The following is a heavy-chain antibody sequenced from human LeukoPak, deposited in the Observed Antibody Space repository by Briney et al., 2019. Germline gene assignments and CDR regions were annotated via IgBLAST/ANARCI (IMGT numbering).Heavy chain of an antibody. D-gene: IGHD6-13*01. CDR1: GGSFSGYY. CDR2: INHSGST. V-gene: IGHV4-34*01. CDR3: ARGIGGSPYYYYYYMDV. Sequence: SETLSLTCAVYGGSFSGYYWSWIRQPPGKGLEWIGEINHSGSTNYNPSLKSRVTISVDTSKNQFSLKPSSVTAADTAVYYCARGIGGSPYYYYYYMDVWGKGTTVTVSS. J-gene: IGHJ6*03.